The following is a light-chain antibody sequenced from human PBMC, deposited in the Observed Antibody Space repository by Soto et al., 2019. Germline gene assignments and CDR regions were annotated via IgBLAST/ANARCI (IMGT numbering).Light chain of an antibody. CDR3: CSYAGSGTDNYV. CDR1: SSEFGPYNL. CDR2: EGI. V-gene: IGLV2-23*01. J-gene: IGLJ1*01. Sequence: QSALTQPASVSGSPGQSITISCTGTSSEFGPYNLVSWYQHYPGKAPKLMIYEGIKRPSGVSNRFSGSKSGNTAFLTISGLQAEDEADYYCCSYAGSGTDNYVFGSGTKLTVL.